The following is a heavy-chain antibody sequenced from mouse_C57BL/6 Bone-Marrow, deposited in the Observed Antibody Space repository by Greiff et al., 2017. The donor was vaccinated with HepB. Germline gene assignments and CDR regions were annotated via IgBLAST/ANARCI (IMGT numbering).Heavy chain of an antibody. CDR2: IDPSDSYT. J-gene: IGHJ2*01. CDR3: ARGEGERFDY. CDR1: GYTFTSYW. Sequence: QVQLKQSGAELVRPGTSVKLSCKASGYTFTSYWMHWVKQRPGQGLEWIGVIDPSDSYTNYNQKFKGKATLTVDTSSSTAYMQLSSLTSEDSAVYDCARGEGERFDYWGQGTTLTVSS. V-gene: IGHV1-59*01.